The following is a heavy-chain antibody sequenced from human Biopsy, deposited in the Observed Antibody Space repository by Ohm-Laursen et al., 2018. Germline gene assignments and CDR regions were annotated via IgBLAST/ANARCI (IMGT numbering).Heavy chain of an antibody. Sequence: TLSLTCAVSGGSISSGGSYWSWILQRPGKGLEWIGYIFNSANTYYNPSLKNLITISGDTSKNQFSLKLNSVAAADTAVYYCARGDYFDSNGYFWFDPWGQGTLVTVSS. V-gene: IGHV4-31*01. CDR1: GGSISSGGSY. CDR2: IFNSANT. J-gene: IGHJ5*02. CDR3: ARGDYFDSNGYFWFDP. D-gene: IGHD3-22*01.